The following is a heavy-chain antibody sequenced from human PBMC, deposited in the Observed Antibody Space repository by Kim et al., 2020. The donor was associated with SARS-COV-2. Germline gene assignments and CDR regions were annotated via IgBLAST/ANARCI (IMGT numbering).Heavy chain of an antibody. D-gene: IGHD2-2*01. V-gene: IGHV3-43*02. CDR2: ISADGDNT. Sequence: GGSLRLSCAASGFRFDEYAMNWVRQAPGKGLEWVSLISADGDNTYYADSVRGRFTISRDNNKRTLYLEMNSLRTEDTAFYYCAKDVCSSTSCPYFYYYGMDVWGQGTTVMVS. CDR1: GFRFDEYA. CDR3: AKDVCSSTSCPYFYYYGMDV. J-gene: IGHJ6*02.